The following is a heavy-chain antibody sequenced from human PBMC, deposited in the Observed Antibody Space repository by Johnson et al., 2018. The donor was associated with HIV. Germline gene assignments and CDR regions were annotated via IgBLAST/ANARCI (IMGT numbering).Heavy chain of an antibody. CDR2: ISYDGSNK. J-gene: IGHJ3*02. CDR3: TSSPHAFDI. V-gene: IGHV3-30*03. CDR1: GFTFSNYG. Sequence: VQLVESGGGVVQPGRSLRLSCAASGFTFSNYGMHWVRQAPGKGLEWVAIISYDGSNKYYADSVKGRFTISRDNSKNTLYLQMNSLRAEDTAVYYCTSSPHAFDIWGQGTMVTVSS.